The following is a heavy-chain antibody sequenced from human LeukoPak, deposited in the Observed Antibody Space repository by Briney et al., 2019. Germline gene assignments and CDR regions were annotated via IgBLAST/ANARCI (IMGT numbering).Heavy chain of an antibody. D-gene: IGHD3-3*01. J-gene: IGHJ5*02. CDR1: GFSLSTRGVG. CDR2: IYWNDDK. Sequence: SGPTLVNPTQTLTLTCTFSGFSLSTRGVGVGWIRQPPGKALEWLALIYWNDDKRYSPSLKSRLTITKDTSKNQVVLTMTNMDPVDTATYYCAHSLAPLYDLARNWFDPWGQGTLVTVSS. CDR3: AHSLAPLYDLARNWFDP. V-gene: IGHV2-5*01.